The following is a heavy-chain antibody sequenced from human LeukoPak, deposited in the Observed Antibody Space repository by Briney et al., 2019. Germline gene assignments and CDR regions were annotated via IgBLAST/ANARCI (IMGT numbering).Heavy chain of an antibody. CDR3: ARLYRLSSRVMDAFDI. J-gene: IGHJ3*02. CDR1: GGSISSSSYY. CDR2: IYYSGST. V-gene: IGHV4-39*01. D-gene: IGHD6-13*01. Sequence: PSETLSLTCTVSGGSISSSSYYWGWIRQPPGKGLEWIGSIYYSGSTYYNPSLKSRVTISVDTSKNQVSLKLSSVTAVDTAVYYCARLYRLSSRVMDAFDIWGQGTMVTASP.